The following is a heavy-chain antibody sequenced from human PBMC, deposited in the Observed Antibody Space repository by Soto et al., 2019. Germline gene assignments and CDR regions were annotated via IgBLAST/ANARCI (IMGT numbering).Heavy chain of an antibody. CDR3: ARGRRARGGNWFDP. J-gene: IGHJ5*02. CDR1: GYTLTELS. D-gene: IGHD3-10*01. V-gene: IGHV1-24*01. CDR2: FDAEDGET. Sequence: ASVKVSCKVSGYTLTELSMHWVRQAPGKRLEWMGGFDAEDGETIYAQKFQGRVTMTEDTSTNTAYMELSSLRSEDTAVYYCARGRRARGGNWFDPWGQGTLVTVSS.